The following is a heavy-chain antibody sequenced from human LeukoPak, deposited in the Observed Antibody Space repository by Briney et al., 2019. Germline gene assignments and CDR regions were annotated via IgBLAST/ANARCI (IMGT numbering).Heavy chain of an antibody. V-gene: IGHV3-20*01. J-gene: IGHJ3*02. CDR1: GFTFDDYG. CDR2: INSHGGST. D-gene: IGHD1-1*01. Sequence: PGGSLSLSCAASGFTFDDYGMSCVSPAPGKGLEWVSGINSHGGSTAYADSVNDRFTISRDNAKNSLYLQMNSLRAEDTAFYHCALRYSYHAFDIWGQGTMVTVSS. CDR3: ALRYSYHAFDI.